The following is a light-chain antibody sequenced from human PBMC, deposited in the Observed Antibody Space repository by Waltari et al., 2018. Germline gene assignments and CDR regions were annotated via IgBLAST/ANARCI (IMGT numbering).Light chain of an antibody. Sequence: QSVLTQPPSVSGALGQRVTISCTGSGSNIGAGHDVHWYQQLPRAAPNLLIYGSTSRPLGVPDRFFGSTSGTSAFLAITGLQAEDEADYYCQSYDTTLSVVFGGGTKLTVL. CDR1: GSNIGAGHD. CDR3: QSYDTTLSVV. CDR2: GST. V-gene: IGLV1-40*01. J-gene: IGLJ3*02.